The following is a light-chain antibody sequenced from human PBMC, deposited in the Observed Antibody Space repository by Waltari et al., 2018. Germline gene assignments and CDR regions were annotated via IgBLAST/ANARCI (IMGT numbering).Light chain of an antibody. CDR1: QSVNTY. V-gene: IGKV3-20*01. Sequence: SLWASQSVNTYLSWSQQKPGQDPRLLIDHASARATGIPDRFSSSGSGTDFSRTISRLEPEDFAMYYCHQYVESPATFGQGTKVEIK. CDR2: HAS. CDR3: HQYVESPAT. J-gene: IGKJ1*01.